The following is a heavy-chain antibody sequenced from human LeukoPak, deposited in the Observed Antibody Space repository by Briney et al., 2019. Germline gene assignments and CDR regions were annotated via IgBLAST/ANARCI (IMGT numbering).Heavy chain of an antibody. V-gene: IGHV3-23*01. Sequence: GGSLRLSCTASGFTFSAYAMMWVRQAPGKGPEWISAIRGGGGGAFYADSVKGRFTISRDNSKYTLFLQMNSLRAEDTAVYYCARDPNGDYVGAFDMWGPGTMVTVPS. CDR2: IRGGGGGA. J-gene: IGHJ3*02. CDR1: GFTFSAYA. D-gene: IGHD4-17*01. CDR3: ARDPNGDYVGAFDM.